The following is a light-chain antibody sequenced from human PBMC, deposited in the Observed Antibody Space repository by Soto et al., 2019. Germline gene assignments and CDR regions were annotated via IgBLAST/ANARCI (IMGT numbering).Light chain of an antibody. J-gene: IGLJ1*01. CDR2: TNN. Sequence: QSALTQPPSASGTPGQRVTISCSGSSSNIGINTVNWYQQLPGAAPKLLIYTNNQRPSGVPDRFSASKSGTSASLAISGLQSEDEADYYCAAWDDSLTGYVFGTGTKVTVL. CDR1: SSNIGINT. CDR3: AAWDDSLTGYV. V-gene: IGLV1-44*01.